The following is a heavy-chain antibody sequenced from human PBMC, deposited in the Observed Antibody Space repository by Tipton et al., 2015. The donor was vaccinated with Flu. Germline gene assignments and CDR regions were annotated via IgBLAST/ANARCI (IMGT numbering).Heavy chain of an antibody. J-gene: IGHJ6*02. V-gene: IGHV1-18*01. Sequence: QLVQSGAEVKKPGASVKVSCKASGYTFTSYGISWVRQAPGQGLEWMGWISAYNGNTNYAQKLQGRVTMTTDTSTSTAYMELRSLGSDDTAVYYCASWMTTVTFYGMDVWGQGTTVTVSS. CDR1: GYTFTSYG. CDR2: ISAYNGNT. D-gene: IGHD4-11*01. CDR3: ASWMTTVTFYGMDV.